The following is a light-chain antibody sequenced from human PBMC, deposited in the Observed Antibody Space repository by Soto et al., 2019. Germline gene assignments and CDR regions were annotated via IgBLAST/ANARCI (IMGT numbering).Light chain of an antibody. J-gene: IGKJ1*01. CDR3: QQYSGSSWT. CDR2: KAS. CDR1: QSISSW. Sequence: DIQMTQSPSTLSASVGDRVTITCRASQSISSWLAWYQQKPGKAPSLLIYKASTLETGVPSRFSGSASGTEFTLTISSLQPDDFATYYCQQYSGSSWTFGQGTKVEI. V-gene: IGKV1-5*03.